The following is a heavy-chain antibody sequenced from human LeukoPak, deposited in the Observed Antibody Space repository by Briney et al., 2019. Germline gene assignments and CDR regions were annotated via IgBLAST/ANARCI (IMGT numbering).Heavy chain of an antibody. Sequence: SGTLSLTCDVSGGSITQTNYWTWVRPPPGKGLEWVGEVNLQGGTNYNPSLLRRVAISVDTSANHVSLQMTSVTAADTAVYYCAREGGSYRPLDYSGQGTLVTVSS. CDR1: GGSITQTNY. V-gene: IGHV4-4*02. CDR2: VNLQGGT. CDR3: AREGGSYRPLDY. J-gene: IGHJ4*02. D-gene: IGHD3-16*02.